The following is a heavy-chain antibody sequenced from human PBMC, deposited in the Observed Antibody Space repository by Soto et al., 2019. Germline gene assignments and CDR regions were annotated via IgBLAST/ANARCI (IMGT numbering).Heavy chain of an antibody. CDR3: AREEIGRGLYLDY. D-gene: IGHD2-8*01. CDR2: ISHGGST. Sequence: QVQLQQWGAGLLKPSETLSLSCAVYGGSFSGYYWCWVRHPPGKGLELIGEISHGGSTNYNPSLKSRVHMSVHRSKNQFALKLSSVSAADTSVYYCAREEIGRGLYLDYWGQGNLVTVSS. J-gene: IGHJ4*02. V-gene: IGHV4-34*01. CDR1: GGSFSGYY.